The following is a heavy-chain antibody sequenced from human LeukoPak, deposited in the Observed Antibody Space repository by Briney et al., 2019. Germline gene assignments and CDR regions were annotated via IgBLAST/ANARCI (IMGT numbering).Heavy chain of an antibody. D-gene: IGHD3-22*01. CDR1: AYTFTSYY. CDR2: FNPSGGST. Sequence: ASVKLSCTSSAYTFTSYYIHLERQAPGQGLEWMGVFNPSGGSTSYAQKLQGRVTMTRDTSTSTVYMELSSLRSEDTAVYYCARDGTGAGSGYYGDYWGQGTLVSVSS. V-gene: IGHV1-46*04. CDR3: ARDGTGAGSGYYGDY. J-gene: IGHJ4*02.